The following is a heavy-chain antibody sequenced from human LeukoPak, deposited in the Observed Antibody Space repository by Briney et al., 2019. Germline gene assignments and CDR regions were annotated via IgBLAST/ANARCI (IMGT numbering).Heavy chain of an antibody. CDR2: IYTSGST. CDR3: ARENSGSYKEFDY. V-gene: IGHV4-4*07. Sequence: SETLSLTCTVSGGSISSYYWSWIRQPAGKGLEWIGRIYTSGSTNYNASLKSRVSMSVDTSKNQFSLKLSSVTAADTAVFYCARENSGSYKEFDYWGQGTLVTVSS. J-gene: IGHJ4*02. D-gene: IGHD1-26*01. CDR1: GGSISSYY.